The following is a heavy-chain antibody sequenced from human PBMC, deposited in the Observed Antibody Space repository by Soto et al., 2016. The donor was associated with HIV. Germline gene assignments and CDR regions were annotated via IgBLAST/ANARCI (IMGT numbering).Heavy chain of an antibody. CDR1: GFTFGNYA. CDR2: ISDSGSNT. J-gene: IGHJ3*01. D-gene: IGHD3-10*01. V-gene: IGHV3-23*01. CDR3: AKXLRMTMVQGFIDALDF. Sequence: EVNLLESGGGLVQPGGSLKLSCGASGFTFGNYAMSWVRQAPGKGLEWVSGISDSGSNTYYADSVKGRFTISRDNSKNTLYLHMNSLRAEDTAVYYCAKXLRMTMVQGFIDALDFWGQGTMVTVSS.